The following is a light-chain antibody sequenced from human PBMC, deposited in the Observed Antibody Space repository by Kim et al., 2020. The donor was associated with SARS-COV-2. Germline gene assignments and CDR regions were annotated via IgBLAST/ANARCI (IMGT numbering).Light chain of an antibody. V-gene: IGLV2-23*02. CDR1: SSDVGTYNI. J-gene: IGLJ1*01. Sequence: PGQSITNYGTGTSSDVGTYNIVYWYQNHPGKSPKFMIYDVSKRSSGVSSRFSGYKSGNTASLTISGLQAEDEADYYCCSYAGGPYVFGTGTKVTVL. CDR3: CSYAGGPYV. CDR2: DVS.